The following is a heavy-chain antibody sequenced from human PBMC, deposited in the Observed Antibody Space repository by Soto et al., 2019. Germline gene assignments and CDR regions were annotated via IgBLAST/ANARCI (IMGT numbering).Heavy chain of an antibody. V-gene: IGHV3-30*18. Sequence: GGSLRLSCAASGFTFSSYGMHWVRQAPGKGLEWVAVISYDGSNKYYADSVKGRFTISRDNSKNTLYLQMNSLRAGDTAVYYCAKVGETYYYAIWGQGTLVTVSS. CDR1: GFTFSSYG. CDR3: AKVGETYYYAI. CDR2: ISYDGSNK. D-gene: IGHD3-10*01. J-gene: IGHJ4*02.